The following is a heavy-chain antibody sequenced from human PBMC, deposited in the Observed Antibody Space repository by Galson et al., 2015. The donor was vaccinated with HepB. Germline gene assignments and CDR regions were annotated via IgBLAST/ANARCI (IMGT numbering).Heavy chain of an antibody. CDR1: GFTFNNYG. CDR2: ISYDGSNK. V-gene: IGHV3-30*18. D-gene: IGHD2-2*01. Sequence: SLRLSCAASGFTFNNYGMHWVRQAPGKGLEWVAIISYDGSNKYYADSVKGRFTISRDNSKNTLYLQMNSLKVEDTAVYYCANVVAPFLPLGPDYWGQGTLVTVSS. J-gene: IGHJ4*02. CDR3: ANVVAPFLPLGPDY.